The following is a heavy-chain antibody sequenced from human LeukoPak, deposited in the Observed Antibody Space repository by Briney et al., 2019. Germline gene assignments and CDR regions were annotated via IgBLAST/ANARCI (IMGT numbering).Heavy chain of an antibody. V-gene: IGHV3-30*04. Sequence: GGSLRLSCAASGFTFSSYAMHWVRQAPGKGLEWVAVISYDGSNKYYADSVKGRFTISRDNSKNTLNLQMNSLRAEDTAVYYCARSGGSRYYMDVWGKGTTVTISS. D-gene: IGHD3-16*01. CDR1: GFTFSSYA. CDR2: ISYDGSNK. CDR3: ARSGGSRYYMDV. J-gene: IGHJ6*03.